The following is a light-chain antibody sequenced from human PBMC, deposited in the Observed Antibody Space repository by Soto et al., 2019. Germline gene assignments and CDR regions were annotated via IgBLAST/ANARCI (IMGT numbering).Light chain of an antibody. V-gene: IGLV1-40*01. J-gene: IGLJ3*02. Sequence: VRTQPHSVSGAPGQRATISCTGSSSNIGAGYGVHWYQQLPRTAPKLLIYANNNRPSGVPDRFSGSKSGTSASLAITGLQAEDEADYYCQSYDSSLSGSVFGGGTQLTVL. CDR1: SSNIGAGYG. CDR3: QSYDSSLSGSV. CDR2: ANN.